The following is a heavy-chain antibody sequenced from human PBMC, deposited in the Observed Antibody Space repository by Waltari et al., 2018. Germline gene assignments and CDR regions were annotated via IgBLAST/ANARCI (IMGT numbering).Heavy chain of an antibody. Sequence: EVQLVESGGGLVQPGGSLRLSCAASGFTFKNFAMSWVRQPPGKGLEWVSTITESADTFYADAVKGRLSTSRDNYKNTLSLQMNSLRAEDTAVYYCAKRWAIYYFEYWGQGNLVTVSS. CDR1: GFTFKNFA. J-gene: IGHJ4*02. CDR2: ITESADT. D-gene: IGHD3-9*01. V-gene: IGHV3-23*04. CDR3: AKRWAIYYFEY.